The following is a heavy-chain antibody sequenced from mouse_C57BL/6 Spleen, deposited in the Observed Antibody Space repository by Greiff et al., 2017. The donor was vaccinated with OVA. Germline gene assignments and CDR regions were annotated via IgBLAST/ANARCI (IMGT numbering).Heavy chain of an antibody. V-gene: IGHV1-76*01. Sequence: QVQLQQSGAELVRPGASVKLSCKASGYTFTDYYINWVKQRPGQGLEWIARIYPGSGNTYYNEKFKGKATLTAEKSSSTAYMQLSSLTSEDSAVYFCARSITTVGDYWGQGTTLTVSS. CDR3: ARSITTVGDY. CDR1: GYTFTDYY. D-gene: IGHD1-1*01. J-gene: IGHJ2*01. CDR2: IYPGSGNT.